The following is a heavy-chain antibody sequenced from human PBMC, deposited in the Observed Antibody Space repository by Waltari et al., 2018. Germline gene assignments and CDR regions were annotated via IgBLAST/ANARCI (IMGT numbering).Heavy chain of an antibody. CDR3: ARGSEVHSGYDFDAFDI. V-gene: IGHV1-69*08. J-gene: IGHJ3*02. Sequence: QVQLVQSGAEVKKPGSSVKVSCKASGGTFSSYAISWVRQAPGQGLEWMGRIIPIFGTANYAQKFQGRVTITADKSTSTAYMELSSLRSEDTAVYYCARGSEVHSGYDFDAFDIWGQGTMVTVSS. D-gene: IGHD5-12*01. CDR1: GGTFSSYA. CDR2: IIPIFGTA.